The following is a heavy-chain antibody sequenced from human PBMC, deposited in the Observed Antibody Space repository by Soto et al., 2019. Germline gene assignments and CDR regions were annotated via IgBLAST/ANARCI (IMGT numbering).Heavy chain of an antibody. CDR1: GYTLTELS. CDR3: ATYSSGGYSGYVYYMDV. D-gene: IGHD5-12*01. J-gene: IGHJ6*03. Sequence: ASVKVSCKVSGYTLTELSMHWVRQAPGKGLEWMGGFDPEDGETIYAQKFQGRVTMTEDTSTDTAYMELSSLRSEDTAVYYCATYSSGGYSGYVYYMDVWGKGTTVTVSS. V-gene: IGHV1-24*01. CDR2: FDPEDGET.